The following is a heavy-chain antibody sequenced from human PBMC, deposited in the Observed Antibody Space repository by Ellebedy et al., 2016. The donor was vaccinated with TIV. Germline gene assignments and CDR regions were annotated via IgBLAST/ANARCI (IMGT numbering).Heavy chain of an antibody. V-gene: IGHV4-4*02. D-gene: IGHD3-9*01. Sequence: GSLRLXCAVSGGSISSSNWWSWVRQPPGKGLEWIGEIYHSGSTNYNPSLKSRVTISVDKSKNQFSLKLSSVTAADTAVYYCARRYYDILTGYSRFDYWGQGTLVTVSS. CDR1: GGSISSSNW. J-gene: IGHJ4*02. CDR3: ARRYYDILTGYSRFDY. CDR2: IYHSGST.